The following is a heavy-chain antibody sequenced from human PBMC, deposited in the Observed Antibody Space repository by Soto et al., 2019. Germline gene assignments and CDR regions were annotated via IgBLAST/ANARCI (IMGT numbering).Heavy chain of an antibody. Sequence: QVQLVESGGGVVQPGRSLRLSCAASGFTFSSYGMHWVRQAPGKGLEWVAVIWYDGSNKYYADSVKGRFTISRDNSKNTLYLQMNSLRAEDTAVYYCARDLDIVVVTAPVYWGQGTLVTVSS. D-gene: IGHD2-21*02. CDR1: GFTFSSYG. CDR3: ARDLDIVVVTAPVY. J-gene: IGHJ4*02. V-gene: IGHV3-33*01. CDR2: IWYDGSNK.